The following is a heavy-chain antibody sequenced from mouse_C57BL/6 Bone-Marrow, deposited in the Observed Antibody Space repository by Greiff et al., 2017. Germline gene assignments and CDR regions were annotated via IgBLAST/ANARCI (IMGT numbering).Heavy chain of an antibody. CDR2: IRNKANGYTT. CDR1: GFTFTDYY. V-gene: IGHV7-3*01. Sequence: EVKLVESGGGLVQPGGSLSLSCAASGFTFTDYYMSWVRQPPGKALEWLGFIRNKANGYTTEYSASVKGRFTISRDNSQSIRYLQMNALRAEDSATYYCARYFRGYFDYWGQGTTLTVPS. CDR3: ARYFRGYFDY. J-gene: IGHJ2*01.